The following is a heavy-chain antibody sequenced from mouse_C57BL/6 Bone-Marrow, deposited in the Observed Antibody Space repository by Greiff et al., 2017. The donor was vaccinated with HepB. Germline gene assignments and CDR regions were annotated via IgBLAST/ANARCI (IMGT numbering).Heavy chain of an antibody. Sequence: EVKLMESGGGLVQPGGSLKLSCAASGFTFSDYYMYWVRQTPEKRLEWVAYISNGGGSTYYPDTVKGRFTISRDNAKNTLYLQMSRLKSEDTAMYYCARYGSSPYWYFDVWGTGTTVTVSS. CDR2: ISNGGGST. D-gene: IGHD1-1*01. V-gene: IGHV5-12*01. J-gene: IGHJ1*03. CDR3: ARYGSSPYWYFDV. CDR1: GFTFSDYY.